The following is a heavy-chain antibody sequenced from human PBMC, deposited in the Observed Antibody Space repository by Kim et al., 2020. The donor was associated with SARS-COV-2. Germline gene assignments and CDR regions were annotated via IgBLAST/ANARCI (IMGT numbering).Heavy chain of an antibody. J-gene: IGHJ4*02. D-gene: IGHD6-13*01. V-gene: IGHV3-48*02. CDR3: ARDPPAGEGSWSPFDY. Sequence: SVKGRFTISRDNAKNSLYLQMNSLRDEDTAVYYCARDPPAGEGSWSPFDYWGQGTLVTVYS.